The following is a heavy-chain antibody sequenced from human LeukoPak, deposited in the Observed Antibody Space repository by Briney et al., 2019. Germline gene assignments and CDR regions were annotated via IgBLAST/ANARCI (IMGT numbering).Heavy chain of an antibody. CDR3: ARWRTSNWSEFDY. V-gene: IGHV3-53*01. Sequence: GGSLRLSCAASGFTVSSNYMSWVRQAPGKGLEWVSVIYSGGSTYYADSVKGRFTISRHNSKNTLYLQMNSLRAEDTAVYFCARWRTSNWSEFDYWGQGTLVTVSS. J-gene: IGHJ4*02. CDR2: IYSGGST. D-gene: IGHD6-13*01. CDR1: GFTVSSNY.